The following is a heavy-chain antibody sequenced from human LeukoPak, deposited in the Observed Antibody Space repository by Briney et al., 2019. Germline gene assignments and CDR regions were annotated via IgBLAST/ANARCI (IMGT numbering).Heavy chain of an antibody. D-gene: IGHD6-19*01. V-gene: IGHV3-21*01. J-gene: IGHJ4*02. Sequence: GGSLRLSCVVSGFTFKTYSMNWVRQAPGKGLEWVSSISSGGTYVDYADSVKGRFTISRDNAKNSLYLQMNSLRDEDTAVYHCARGGSYSSGFWGQGTLVTVSS. CDR3: ARGGSYSSGF. CDR2: ISSGGTYV. CDR1: GFTFKTYS.